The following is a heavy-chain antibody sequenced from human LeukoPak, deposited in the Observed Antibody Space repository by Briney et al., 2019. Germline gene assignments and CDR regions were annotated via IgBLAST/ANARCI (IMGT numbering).Heavy chain of an antibody. J-gene: IGHJ3*02. CDR3: ARIDWNGYYFGAFDI. CDR2: IRYDGDNK. D-gene: IGHD3-3*01. Sequence: GGSLRLSCAASGFTFSNYGMHWVRQAPGKGLEWVTFIRYDGDNKYYAHSLKGRFTISRDNSKNTLYLQMNSLRAEDTAVYYCARIDWNGYYFGAFDIWGQGTMVTVSS. V-gene: IGHV3-30*02. CDR1: GFTFSNYG.